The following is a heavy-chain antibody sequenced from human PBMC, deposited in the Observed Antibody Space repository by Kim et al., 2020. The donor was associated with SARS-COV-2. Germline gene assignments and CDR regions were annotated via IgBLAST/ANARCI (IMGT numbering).Heavy chain of an antibody. D-gene: IGHD3-10*01. CDR1: GGSISSGGYY. CDR3: ARGGFGELFGWFDP. Sequence: SETLSRTCTVSGGSISSGGYYWNWIRQHPGKGLEWIGYIYYSGSTYYNPSLKSRLIISEDTSKNQFSLKLRSVTAADTAVYYCARGGFGELFGWFDPWG. V-gene: IGHV4-31*03. CDR2: IYYSGST. J-gene: IGHJ5*02.